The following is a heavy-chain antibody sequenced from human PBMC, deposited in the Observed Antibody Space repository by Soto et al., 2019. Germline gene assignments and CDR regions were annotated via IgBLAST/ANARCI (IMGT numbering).Heavy chain of an antibody. D-gene: IGHD6-13*01. CDR3: ARASRGGSSWYNPPPYYYYGMDV. CDR2: IYYSGST. Sequence: SQPLSLSWTVSWGSIVNYYGSWFRQPPGKGLEWIGYIYYSGSTNYNPSLKSRVTISVDTSKNQFSLKLSSVTAADTAVYYCARASRGGSSWYNPPPYYYYGMDVWGQGTTVTVSS. CDR1: WGSIVNYY. V-gene: IGHV4-59*01. J-gene: IGHJ6*02.